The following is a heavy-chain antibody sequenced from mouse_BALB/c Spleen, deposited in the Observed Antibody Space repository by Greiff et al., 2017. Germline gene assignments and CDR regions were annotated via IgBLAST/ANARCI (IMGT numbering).Heavy chain of an antibody. J-gene: IGHJ4*01. CDR2: IWSGGST. V-gene: IGHV2-4-1*01. CDR1: GFSLTSYG. CDR3: ASPLWGYYAMDY. D-gene: IGHD1-1*02. Sequence: VMLVESGPGLVQPSQSLSITCTVSGFSLTSYGVHWVRQSPGKGLEWLGVIWSGGSTDYNAAFISRLSISKDNSKSQVFFKMNSLQADDTAIYYCASPLWGYYAMDYWGQGTSVTVSS.